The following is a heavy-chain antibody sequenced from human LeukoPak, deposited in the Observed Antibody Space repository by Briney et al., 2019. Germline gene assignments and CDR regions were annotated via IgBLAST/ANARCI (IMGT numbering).Heavy chain of an antibody. J-gene: IGHJ4*02. D-gene: IGHD2-2*01. CDR2: INQYGSER. Sequence: GGSLRLSCAASGFTFSSCWMSWVRQAPGKGLEWVANINQYGSERYYVDSVKGRFTISRDNAKNSLYLQMNSLTAEDTAIYYCARHSTISRFSFFDYWGQGTLVTVSS. CDR3: ARHSTISRFSFFDY. CDR1: GFTFSSCW. V-gene: IGHV3-7*02.